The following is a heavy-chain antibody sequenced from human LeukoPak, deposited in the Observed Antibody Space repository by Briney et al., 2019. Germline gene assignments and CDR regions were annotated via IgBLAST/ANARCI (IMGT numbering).Heavy chain of an antibody. CDR2: IWYDGSNK. J-gene: IGHJ3*02. CDR3: ARTKDIVATISAFDI. Sequence: GGSLRLSCAASGFTFSSYGMHWVRQAPGKGLEWVAVIWYDGSNKYYADSVKGRFTISRVNSKNTLYLQMNSLRAEDTAVYYCARTKDIVATISAFDIWGQGTMVTVSS. CDR1: GFTFSSYG. D-gene: IGHD5-12*01. V-gene: IGHV3-33*01.